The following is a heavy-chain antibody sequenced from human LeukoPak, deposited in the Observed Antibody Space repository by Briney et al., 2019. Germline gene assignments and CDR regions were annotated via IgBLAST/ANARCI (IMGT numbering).Heavy chain of an antibody. J-gene: IGHJ5*02. Sequence: PSETLSLTCTVSGYSISNGYYWGWIRQPPGKGLEWIGNIYHSGSTYYNPSLKSRVTISVDTSKNQFSLKLSSVTAADTAVYYCARHIYLPRNLYSSGWYVWFDPWGQGTLVTVSS. CDR2: IYHSGST. D-gene: IGHD6-19*01. CDR3: ARHIYLPRNLYSSGWYVWFDP. CDR1: GYSISNGYY. V-gene: IGHV4-38-2*02.